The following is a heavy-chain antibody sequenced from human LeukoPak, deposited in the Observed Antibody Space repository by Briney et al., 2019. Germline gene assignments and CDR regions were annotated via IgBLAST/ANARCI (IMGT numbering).Heavy chain of an antibody. CDR1: GGSISSGSYY. Sequence: SQTLSLTCTVSGGSISSGSYYWSWIRQPAGKGLEWIGRIYTSGSTNYNPSLKSRVTISVDTSKNQFSLKLSSVTAADTAVYYCARERDIVVVPAASHFDYWGQETLVTVSS. J-gene: IGHJ4*02. V-gene: IGHV4-61*02. CDR2: IYTSGST. CDR3: ARERDIVVVPAASHFDY. D-gene: IGHD2-2*01.